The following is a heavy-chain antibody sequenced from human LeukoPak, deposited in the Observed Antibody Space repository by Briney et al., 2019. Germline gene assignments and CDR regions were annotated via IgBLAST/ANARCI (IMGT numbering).Heavy chain of an antibody. J-gene: IGHJ4*02. CDR1: GYTFNSSY. Sequence: ASVEVSCKASGYTFNSSYMHWVRQAPGQGLEWMGIINPSDDSTRYAQKFQGRVTMTKDTSTNTVYMHLSSLSSDDTAVYYCARAYYESSAYRHAVYFDYWGQGTLVTVSS. V-gene: IGHV1-46*02. CDR3: ARAYYESSAYRHAVYFDY. CDR2: INPSDDST. D-gene: IGHD3-22*01.